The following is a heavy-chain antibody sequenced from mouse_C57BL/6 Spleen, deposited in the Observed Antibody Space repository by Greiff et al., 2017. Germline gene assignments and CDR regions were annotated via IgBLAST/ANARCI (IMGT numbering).Heavy chain of an antibody. CDR3: ASDYDMTWFAY. CDR2: IYPGDGDT. V-gene: IGHV1-82*01. CDR1: GYAFSSSW. D-gene: IGHD2-4*01. J-gene: IGHJ3*01. Sequence: LVESGPELVKPGASVTISCKASGYAFSSSWMNWVKQRPGKGLEWIGRIYPGDGDTNYNGKFKGKATLTADKSSSTAYMQLSSLTSEDSAVYFWASDYDMTWFAYWGHGTLVTVSA.